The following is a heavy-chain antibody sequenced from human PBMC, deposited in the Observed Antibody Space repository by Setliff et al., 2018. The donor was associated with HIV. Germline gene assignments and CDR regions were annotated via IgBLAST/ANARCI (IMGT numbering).Heavy chain of an antibody. CDR3: ARDLSGVTTASPRRDWFDP. J-gene: IGHJ5*02. D-gene: IGHD4-17*01. Sequence: ASVKVSCKAPGDTFTAYFMHWVRQAPGQGLEWMGIINLSSGATTYAQKFQGRVTMTTDTSTSTAYMELSSLRSEDTAVYYCARDLSGVTTASPRRDWFDPWGQGTLVTVSS. V-gene: IGHV1-46*01. CDR1: GDTFTAYF. CDR2: INLSSGAT.